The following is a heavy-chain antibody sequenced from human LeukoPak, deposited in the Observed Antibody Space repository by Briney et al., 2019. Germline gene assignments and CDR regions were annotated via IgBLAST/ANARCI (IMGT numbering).Heavy chain of an antibody. CDR1: GFTLSSYW. J-gene: IGHJ4*02. V-gene: IGHV3-7*01. CDR3: ARDIAPAGLFFDY. D-gene: IGHD6-13*01. Sequence: GGSLRLSCAASGFTLSSYWMSWVRQAPGKGLEWVANIKYDGSEKDYVDSVKGRFTISRDNAKNSLYLQMNSLRAEDTAVYYCARDIAPAGLFFDYWGQGTLVTVSS. CDR2: IKYDGSEK.